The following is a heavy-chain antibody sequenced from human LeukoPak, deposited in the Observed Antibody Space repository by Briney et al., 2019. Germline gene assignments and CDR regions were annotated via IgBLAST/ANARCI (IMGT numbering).Heavy chain of an antibody. CDR1: GYSISSGYY. Sequence: SETLSLTCTVSGYSISSGYYWGWIGQPPGKGLDWSGIIYHSGRTDYNPSLKSQVTISEDTSKNQFSLKLSSVTAADTAVYYCARAFRGIFGVFEAFDIWGQGTMVTVSS. J-gene: IGHJ3*02. V-gene: IGHV4-38-2*02. CDR2: IYHSGRT. CDR3: ARAFRGIFGVFEAFDI. D-gene: IGHD3-3*01.